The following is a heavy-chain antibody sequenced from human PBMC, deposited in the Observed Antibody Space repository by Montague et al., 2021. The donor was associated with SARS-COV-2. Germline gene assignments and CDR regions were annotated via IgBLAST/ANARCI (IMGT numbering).Heavy chain of an antibody. V-gene: IGHV4-34*01. J-gene: IGHJ6*02. D-gene: IGHD6-19*01. CDR2: INDCVPK. CDR1: GGSLGGYY. Sequence: SETLSLTCAVTGGSLGGYYWPWINQTPGGTAALVWVINDCVPKHYTPSLNPRPAMSVAPSNDHLSLKLYSVTAADTAVYFCVRGPYTSGLRRHFGMDVWGQGTAVTVS. CDR3: VRGPYTSGLRRHFGMDV.